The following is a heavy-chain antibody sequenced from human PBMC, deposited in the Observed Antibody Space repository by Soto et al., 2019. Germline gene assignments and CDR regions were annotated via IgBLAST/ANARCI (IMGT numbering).Heavy chain of an antibody. V-gene: IGHV3-30-3*01. J-gene: IGHJ4*02. CDR2: ISYDGSNK. D-gene: IGHD1-26*01. CDR3: ARDPSPYSGSYSCYFDY. Sequence: QVQLVESGGGVVQPGRSLRRSCAASGFTFSSYAMHWVRQAPGKGLEWVAVISYDGSNKYYADSVKGRFTISRDNSKNTLYLQMNSLRAEDTAVYYCARDPSPYSGSYSCYFDYWGQGTLVTVSS. CDR1: GFTFSSYA.